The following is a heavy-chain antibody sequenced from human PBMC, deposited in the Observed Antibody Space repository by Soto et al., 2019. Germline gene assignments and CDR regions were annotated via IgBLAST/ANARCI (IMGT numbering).Heavy chain of an antibody. Sequence: ASVKVSCKASGYTFTGYYMHWVRQAPGQGLEWMGRMNVDTGGTTYAQKFQGRVTMTRDTSISTAYMEVTNVKSDDTAIYYCARDGNFVLRGYSFGFDFWGQGTQVTVSS. V-gene: IGHV1-2*06. CDR2: MNVDTGGT. CDR3: ARDGNFVLRGYSFGFDF. J-gene: IGHJ4*02. CDR1: GYTFTGYY. D-gene: IGHD5-18*01.